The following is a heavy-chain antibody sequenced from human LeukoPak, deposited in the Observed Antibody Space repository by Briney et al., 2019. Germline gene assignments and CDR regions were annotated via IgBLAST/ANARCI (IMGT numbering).Heavy chain of an antibody. V-gene: IGHV3-30*03. Sequence: GGSLRLSCAASGFTFSSYGMHWVRQAPGKGLEWVAVISYDGSNKYYADSVKGRFTISRDNSKNTLYLQMNSLRAEDTAVYYCARAAFDIWGQGTMVTVSS. CDR3: ARAAFDI. CDR1: GFTFSSYG. CDR2: ISYDGSNK. J-gene: IGHJ3*02.